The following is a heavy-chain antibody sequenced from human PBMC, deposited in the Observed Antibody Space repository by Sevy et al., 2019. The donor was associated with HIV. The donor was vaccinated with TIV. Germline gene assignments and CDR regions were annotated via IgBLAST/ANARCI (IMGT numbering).Heavy chain of an antibody. CDR2: ISYDGSNK. D-gene: IGHD2-21*02. V-gene: IGHV3-30*04. Sequence: GGSLRLSCAASGFTFSSYAMRWVRQAPGKGLEWVAVISYDGSNKYYADSVKGRFTISRDNSKNTLYLQMNSLRAEDTAVYYCARDSIVVVTAIPSPPGYWGQGTLVTVSS. J-gene: IGHJ4*02. CDR3: ARDSIVVVTAIPSPPGY. CDR1: GFTFSSYA.